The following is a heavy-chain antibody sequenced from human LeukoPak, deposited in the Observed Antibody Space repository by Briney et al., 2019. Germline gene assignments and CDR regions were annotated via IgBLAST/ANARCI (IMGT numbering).Heavy chain of an antibody. Sequence: SETLSLTCTVSGGSISSYYWSWIRQPPGKGLEWIGHIHTSGRTSYKSSLTSRVTISIDTSNNAFSLRPNSVTAADTAIYYCARDHSGSFWTFDYWGQGSLVTVSS. CDR1: GGSISSYY. V-gene: IGHV4-4*08. CDR2: IHTSGRT. D-gene: IGHD1-26*01. CDR3: ARDHSGSFWTFDY. J-gene: IGHJ4*02.